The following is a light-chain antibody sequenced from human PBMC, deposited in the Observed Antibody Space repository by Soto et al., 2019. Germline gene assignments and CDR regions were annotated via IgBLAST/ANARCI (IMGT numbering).Light chain of an antibody. V-gene: IGLV2-14*01. J-gene: IGLJ1*01. CDR1: SSDVGGYNY. CDR2: DVS. CDR3: SSYTSSGTLYV. Sequence: QSVLTQPASVSGSPGQSITISCTGTSSDVGGYNYVSWYQQHPGKAPKLMIYDVSNRPSGVSNRFSGSKSGNTASLTISGLQAEDEADYYCSSYTSSGTLYVFGTGTKVTGL.